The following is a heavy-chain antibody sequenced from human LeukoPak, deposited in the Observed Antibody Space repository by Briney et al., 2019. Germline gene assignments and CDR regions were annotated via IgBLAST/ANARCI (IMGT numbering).Heavy chain of an antibody. V-gene: IGHV1-2*02. Sequence: GASVKVSCKASGYTFTGYYMHWVRQAPGQGLEWMGWINPNSGGTNYAQKFQGRVTMTRDTSISTAYMELSRLRSDDTAVYYCAKPSGSRYNWNPRVGWFDPWGQGTLVTVSS. CDR1: GYTFTGYY. J-gene: IGHJ5*02. CDR3: AKPSGSRYNWNPRVGWFDP. CDR2: INPNSGGT. D-gene: IGHD1-20*01.